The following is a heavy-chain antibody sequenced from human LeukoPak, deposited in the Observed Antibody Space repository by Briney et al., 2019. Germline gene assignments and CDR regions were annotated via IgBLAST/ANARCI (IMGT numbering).Heavy chain of an antibody. D-gene: IGHD5-12*01. J-gene: IGHJ4*02. CDR2: IIPILGIA. Sequence: SVKVSCKASGGTFSSYAISWVRQAPGQGLEWMGRIIPILGIANYAQKFQGRVTITADKSTSTAYMELSSLRPEDTAVYYCARDPAPSGFWGQGTLVTVSS. CDR3: ARDPAPSGF. CDR1: GGTFSSYA. V-gene: IGHV1-69*04.